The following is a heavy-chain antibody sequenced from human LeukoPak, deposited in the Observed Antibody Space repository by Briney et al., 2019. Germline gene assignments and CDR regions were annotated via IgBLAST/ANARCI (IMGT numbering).Heavy chain of an antibody. D-gene: IGHD3-16*02. CDR2: ISTYNGNT. CDR1: GYTFTSYG. CDR3: ARAYSSGTYLVDY. Sequence: GASVKVSCKTSGYTFTSYGINWVRQAPGQGLEWMGWISTYNGNTNYAQKLQGRVTMTTDTSTSTAYMELRSLRSDDTAVYYCARAYSSGTYLVDYWGQGTLVAVSS. J-gene: IGHJ4*02. V-gene: IGHV1-18*01.